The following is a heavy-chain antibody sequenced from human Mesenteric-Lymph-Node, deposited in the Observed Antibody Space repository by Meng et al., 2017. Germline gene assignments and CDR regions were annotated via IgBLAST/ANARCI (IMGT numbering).Heavy chain of an antibody. CDR2: INGGGSNT. D-gene: IGHD4-17*01. Sequence: GESLKISCAASGFTFGSYAMTWVRQAPRKGLEWVSAINGGGSNTYYADSVKGRFTISRDNSKNTLFLQMNSLRDEDTALYYCARETLVTTKGIEHWGQGTLVTVSS. CDR3: ARETLVTTKGIEH. J-gene: IGHJ4*02. CDR1: GFTFGSYA. V-gene: IGHV3-23*01.